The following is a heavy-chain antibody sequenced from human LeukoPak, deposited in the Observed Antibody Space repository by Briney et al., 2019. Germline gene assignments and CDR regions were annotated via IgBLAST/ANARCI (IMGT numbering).Heavy chain of an antibody. V-gene: IGHV3-7*04. J-gene: IGHJ6*02. CDR3: ARDRDQQLPRYYYYGMDV. Sequence: GGSLRLSCAASGFTFSSYWVSCVRQAPGKGLEWVANIKQDGSEKYYVDSVKGRFTISRDNAKNSLYLQMNSLRVEDPAVYYCARDRDQQLPRYYYYGMDVWGQGTTVTVSS. D-gene: IGHD6-13*01. CDR2: IKQDGSEK. CDR1: GFTFSSYW.